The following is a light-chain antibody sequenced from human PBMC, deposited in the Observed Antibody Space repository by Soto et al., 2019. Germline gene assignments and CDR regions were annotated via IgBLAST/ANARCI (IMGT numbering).Light chain of an antibody. CDR2: DAS. CDR3: QQRSDWPVT. J-gene: IGKJ1*01. Sequence: EMVLTQSPATLSLSPGEGATLSGRASQSVSSYLSCYQQKPGQAPRLLIYDASNRDTGIPARFSGSGSGTDFTLLISSLEHEHVEVYYCQQRSDWPVTFGLGTQVE. CDR1: QSVSSY. V-gene: IGKV3-11*01.